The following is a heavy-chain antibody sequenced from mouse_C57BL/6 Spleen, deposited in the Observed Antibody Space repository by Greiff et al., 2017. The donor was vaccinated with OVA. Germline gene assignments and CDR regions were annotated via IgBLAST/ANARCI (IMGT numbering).Heavy chain of an antibody. CDR3: ASLYYDYDGGFDY. CDR2: ISSGSSTI. V-gene: IGHV5-17*01. Sequence: EVKLMESGGGLVKPGGSLKLSCAASGFTFSDYGMHWVRQAPEKGLEWVAYISSGSSTIYYADTVKGRFTISRDNAKNTLFLQMTSLRSEDTAMYYCASLYYDYDGGFDYWGQGTTLTVSS. CDR1: GFTFSDYG. J-gene: IGHJ2*01. D-gene: IGHD2-4*01.